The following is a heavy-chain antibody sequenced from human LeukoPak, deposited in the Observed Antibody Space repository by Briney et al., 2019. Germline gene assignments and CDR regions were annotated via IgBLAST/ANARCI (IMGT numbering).Heavy chain of an antibody. CDR3: ARGRGGLLWFGEFNS. Sequence: GGSLRLSCAASGFTFSSYWMNWVRQAPGKRLEWVANIKQDGSEKYYVDSVKGRFTISRDDANNSLYLQMNSLRAEDTAVYYCARGRGGLLWFGEFNSWGQGTLVTVSS. CDR1: GFTFSSYW. CDR2: IKQDGSEK. D-gene: IGHD3-10*01. V-gene: IGHV3-7*01. J-gene: IGHJ4*02.